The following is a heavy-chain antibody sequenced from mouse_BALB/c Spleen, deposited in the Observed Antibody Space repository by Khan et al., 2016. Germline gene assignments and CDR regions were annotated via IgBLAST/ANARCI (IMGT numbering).Heavy chain of an antibody. D-gene: IGHD1-2*01. V-gene: IGHV1-18*01. J-gene: IGHJ4*01. CDR2: INPDTGGT. CDR3: AREDYGYSYYYAMDY. Sequence: VRLQQSGPDLVKPGASMKISCKASGYSFTGYIMNWVKQSHGKNLEWIGLINPDTGGTSYNQKFRDKATLTVDKSSSTAYMELLSLTSEDSAVYYCAREDYGYSYYYAMDYWGQGTSVTVSS. CDR1: GYSFTGYI.